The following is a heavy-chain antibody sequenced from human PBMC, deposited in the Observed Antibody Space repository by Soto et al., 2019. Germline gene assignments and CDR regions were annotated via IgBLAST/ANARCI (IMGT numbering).Heavy chain of an antibody. V-gene: IGHV1-18*01. Sequence: QVQLVQSGAEVKKPGASVKVSCKASGYTFTSYGISWVRQAPGQGLEWMGWISAYNGNTNYAQKLQGRFTMTTDTSTSTAYMELRSLRSDDTAVYYCARDPPAPYYDFWSGYHDAFDYLGQGTLVTVSS. CDR1: GYTFTSYG. CDR3: ARDPPAPYYDFWSGYHDAFDY. D-gene: IGHD3-3*01. J-gene: IGHJ4*02. CDR2: ISAYNGNT.